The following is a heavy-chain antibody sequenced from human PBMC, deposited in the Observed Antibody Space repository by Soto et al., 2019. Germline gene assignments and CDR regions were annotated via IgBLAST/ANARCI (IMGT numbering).Heavy chain of an antibody. V-gene: IGHV4-34*01. J-gene: IGHJ3*02. Sequence: SETLSLTCAVYGGSFSGYYWSWVRQPPGKGLEWIGEINHSGSTNYNPSLKSRVTISVDTSKNQFSLKLSSVTAAVMAVYYCARSYGADAFDIWGQGTMVTVSS. CDR3: ARSYGADAFDI. D-gene: IGHD1-26*01. CDR2: INHSGST. CDR1: GGSFSGYY.